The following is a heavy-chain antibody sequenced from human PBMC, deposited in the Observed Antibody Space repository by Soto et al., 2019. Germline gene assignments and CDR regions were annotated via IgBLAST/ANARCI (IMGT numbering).Heavy chain of an antibody. CDR2: MNPNSGNT. V-gene: IGHV1-8*01. Sequence: ASVKVSCKASGYTFTSYDINWVRQATGQGLEWMGWMNPNSGNTGYAQKFQGRVTMTRNTSISTAYMELSSLRSEDTAVYYSARGIGIDGRDYYYGMDVWGQGTTVTVSS. D-gene: IGHD2-15*01. CDR3: ARGIGIDGRDYYYGMDV. J-gene: IGHJ6*02. CDR1: GYTFTSYD.